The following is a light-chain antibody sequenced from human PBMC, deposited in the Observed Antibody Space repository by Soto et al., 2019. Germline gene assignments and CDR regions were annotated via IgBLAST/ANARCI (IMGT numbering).Light chain of an antibody. CDR1: SGSIASNY. Sequence: NFMLTQPHSVSESPGKTVIISCTRSSGSIASNYVQWYQQRPGSSPTTVIYEDNQRPSGVPDRFSGSIDSSSNSASLTISGLETEDDAHYYCQSYDATHQVFGGGTKLTVL. V-gene: IGLV6-57*01. CDR2: EDN. CDR3: QSYDATHQV. J-gene: IGLJ3*02.